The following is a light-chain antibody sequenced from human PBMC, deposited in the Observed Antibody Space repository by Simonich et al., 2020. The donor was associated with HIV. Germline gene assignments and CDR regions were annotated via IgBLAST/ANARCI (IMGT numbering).Light chain of an antibody. V-gene: IGLV3-27*01. J-gene: IGLJ3*02. CDR2: KDR. CDR3: YSASDNNRV. Sequence: SYELTQPSSVSVSPGQTARITCSGDVLAKKYARWFQQKSGQAPVLVVYKDRERPSGIPERVSGSSSGATVTLTISGAQVEDEADYYCYSASDNNRVFGGGTKLTVL. CDR1: VLAKKY.